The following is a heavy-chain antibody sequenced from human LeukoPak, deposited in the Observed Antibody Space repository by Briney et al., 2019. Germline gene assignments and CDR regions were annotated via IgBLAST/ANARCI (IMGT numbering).Heavy chain of an antibody. CDR3: ARVSYSPSPTPFDY. J-gene: IGHJ4*02. V-gene: IGHV3-48*01. CDR2: ISSSGTAM. D-gene: IGHD2-15*01. Sequence: PGGSLRLSCAASGFTFSRYTMFWVRQAPGMGLEWVSYISSSGTAMDYADSVKGRFTISRDNAKNSLYLQMNSLRAEDTAVYYCARVSYSPSPTPFDYWGQATRVTVSS. CDR1: GFTFSRYT.